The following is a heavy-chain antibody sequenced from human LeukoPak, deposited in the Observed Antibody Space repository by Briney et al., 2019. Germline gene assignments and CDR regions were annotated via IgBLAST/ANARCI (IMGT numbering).Heavy chain of an antibody. D-gene: IGHD3-3*01. Sequence: ASVKVSCKASGGTFSSYAISWVRQASGQGLEWMGGIIPIFGTANYAQKFQGRVTITTDESTSTAYMELSSLRSEDTAVYYCARDPGGYYWAYYYYYMDVWGKGTTVTVSS. V-gene: IGHV1-69*05. CDR2: IIPIFGTA. J-gene: IGHJ6*03. CDR1: GGTFSSYA. CDR3: ARDPGGYYWAYYYYYMDV.